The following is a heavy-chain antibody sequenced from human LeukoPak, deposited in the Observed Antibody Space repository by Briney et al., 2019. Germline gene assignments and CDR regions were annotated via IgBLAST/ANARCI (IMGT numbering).Heavy chain of an antibody. CDR1: GFTFSSYA. CDR3: ARVSGIAARPGY. J-gene: IGHJ4*02. Sequence: GGSLRLSCAASGFTFSSYAMHWVRQAPGKGLEWVAVISYDGSNKYYADSVKGRFTISRDNSKNTLYLQMNSLRAEDTAVYYCARVSGIAARPGYWGQGTLVTVSS. D-gene: IGHD6-6*01. CDR2: ISYDGSNK. V-gene: IGHV3-30*04.